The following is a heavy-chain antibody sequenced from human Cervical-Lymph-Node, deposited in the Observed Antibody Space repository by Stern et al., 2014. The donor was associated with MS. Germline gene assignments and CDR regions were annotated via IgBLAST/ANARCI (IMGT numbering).Heavy chain of an antibody. CDR1: GGTFSNYA. V-gene: IGHV1-69*01. CDR3: SRGYCSGSACYRSFDP. CDR2: IIPIYGIE. Sequence: VQLLESGAEVKKPGSSVKVSCKTSGGTFSNYAISWLRQAPGQGVEWMGGIIPIYGIENYAQRYQGRLTITAEESTGTAYMELSSLRSEDTAICARSRGYCSGSACYRSFDPWGQGTLVTVSS. D-gene: IGHD2-15*01. J-gene: IGHJ5*02.